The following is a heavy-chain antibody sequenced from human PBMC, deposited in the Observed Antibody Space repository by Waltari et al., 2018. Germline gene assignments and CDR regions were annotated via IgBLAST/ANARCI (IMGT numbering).Heavy chain of an antibody. CDR3: ARSPYCGGDCYPNYFDY. CDR1: GGSISSYY. V-gene: IGHV4-4*07. Sequence: QVQLQESGPGLVKPSETLSLTCTVSGGSISSYYWSWLRQPAGKGLEWIGRIYTSGSTNYNPSLKSRVTMSVDTSKNQFSLKLSSVTAADTAVYYCARSPYCGGDCYPNYFDYWGQGTLVTVSS. D-gene: IGHD2-21*01. CDR2: IYTSGST. J-gene: IGHJ4*02.